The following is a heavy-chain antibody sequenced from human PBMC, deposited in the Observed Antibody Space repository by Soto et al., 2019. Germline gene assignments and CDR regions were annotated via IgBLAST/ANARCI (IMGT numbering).Heavy chain of an antibody. J-gene: IGHJ5*01. V-gene: IGHV3-30-3*01. D-gene: IGHD5-18*01. CDR2: ISYDGSNK. Sequence: QVQLVESGGGVVQPGRSLRLSCAASGFTFSSYAMHWVRQAPGKGLEWVAVISYDGSNKYYADSVKGRFTISRDNSKNTLYLQMNSLRAEDTAVYYCARGPWIQLWFDYWGQVTLVTVAS. CDR3: ARGPWIQLWFDY. CDR1: GFTFSSYA.